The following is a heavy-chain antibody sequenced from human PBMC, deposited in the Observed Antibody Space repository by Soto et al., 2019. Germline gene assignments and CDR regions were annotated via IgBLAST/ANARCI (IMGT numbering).Heavy chain of an antibody. J-gene: IGHJ2*01. D-gene: IGHD6-6*01. V-gene: IGHV3-23*01. CDR2: LSGAT. CDR3: AKERPDSSSYWYFDL. Sequence: GGSLRLSCAASGFTFSNYAMTWVRQAPGKGLEWVSSLSGATYYADSVEGRFTISRDNSKNTLYLQMNSLTAEDTAVYYCAKERPDSSSYWYFDLWGRGTLVTVS. CDR1: GFTFSNYA.